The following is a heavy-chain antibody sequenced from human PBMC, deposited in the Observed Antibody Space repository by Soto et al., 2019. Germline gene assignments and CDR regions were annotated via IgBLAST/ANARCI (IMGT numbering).Heavy chain of an antibody. CDR3: ARWGTTGGLDV. Sequence: QVQLVESGGGVVQPGTSLRVSCVGSGFTFRSYVIHWVRQAPGKGLEWVALTSYDGSDKYYDDSVRGRFTISRDNSRNTVELQMDSLRLEDTARYYCARWGTTGGLDVWGQGTLVSVSS. CDR1: GFTFRSYV. CDR2: TSYDGSDK. J-gene: IGHJ1*01. D-gene: IGHD3-16*01. V-gene: IGHV3-30*19.